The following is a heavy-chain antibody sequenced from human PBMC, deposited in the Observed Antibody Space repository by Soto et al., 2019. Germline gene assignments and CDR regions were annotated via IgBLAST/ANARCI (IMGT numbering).Heavy chain of an antibody. CDR2: ISAYNGNT. Sequence: ASVKVSCKASGYTFANYGISWVRQAPGQGLERMGWISAYNGNTNYAQKLQGRVTMTTDTSTSTGYMELRSLRSDDTAVYYCARGYYYDNSGYYPLADWGQGTLVTVSS. D-gene: IGHD3-22*01. J-gene: IGHJ4*02. V-gene: IGHV1-18*01. CDR3: ARGYYYDNSGYYPLAD. CDR1: GYTFANYG.